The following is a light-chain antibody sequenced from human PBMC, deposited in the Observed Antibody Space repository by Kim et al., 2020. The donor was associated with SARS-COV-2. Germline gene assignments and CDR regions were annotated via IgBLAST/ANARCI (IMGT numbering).Light chain of an antibody. CDR2: DAS. V-gene: IGKV1-33*01. CDR1: QDISNY. J-gene: IGKJ4*01. Sequence: SASVGDRVTITCQASQDISNYLNWYQQKLGKAPKLLIYDASNLETGVPSRFSGSGSGTDFTFTISSLQPEDIATYYCQQYDNLLTFGGGTKVDIK. CDR3: QQYDNLLT.